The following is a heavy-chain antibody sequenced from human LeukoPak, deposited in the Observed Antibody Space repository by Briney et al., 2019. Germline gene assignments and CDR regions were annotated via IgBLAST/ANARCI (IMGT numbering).Heavy chain of an antibody. D-gene: IGHD4-23*01. CDR3: ARDLLTLYGGNSGFHFDY. CDR2: INPNSGVT. J-gene: IGHJ4*02. CDR1: GYTFTGYY. V-gene: IGHV1-2*02. Sequence: GASVKVSCKASGYTFTGYYMHWVRQAPGQGLEWMGWINPNSGVTNYAQKFQGRVTMTRDTSISTAYMELSSLRSDDTAVYYCARDLLTLYGGNSGFHFDYWGQGALVTVSS.